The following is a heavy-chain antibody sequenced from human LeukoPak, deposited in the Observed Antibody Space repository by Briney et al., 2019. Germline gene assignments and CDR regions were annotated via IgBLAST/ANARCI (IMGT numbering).Heavy chain of an antibody. CDR2: INSGGGTT. D-gene: IGHD3-10*01. CDR3: AKDRSGSGSYYPDY. Sequence: GGSLRLSCAASGFTFNSYAMSWVRQAPGKGLEWVSAINSGGGTTYYADSVKGRFTISRDNSKNTLYLQMNSLRAEDMAVYYCAKDRSGSGSYYPDYWGQGTLVTVSS. J-gene: IGHJ4*02. V-gene: IGHV3-23*01. CDR1: GFTFNSYA.